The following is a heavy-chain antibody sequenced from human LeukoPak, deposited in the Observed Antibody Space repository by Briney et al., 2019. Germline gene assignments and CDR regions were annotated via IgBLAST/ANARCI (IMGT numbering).Heavy chain of an antibody. CDR2: IYYSGST. CDR1: GGSISSGDYY. J-gene: IGHJ4*02. Sequence: PSQTLSLTCTVSGGSISSGDYYWSWIRQPPGKGLEGIGYIYYSGSTYYNPSLKSRVTISVDTSKNQFSLKLSSVTAADTAVYYCASLQYYYGSGSVDYWGQGTLVTVSS. D-gene: IGHD3-10*01. V-gene: IGHV4-30-4*01. CDR3: ASLQYYYGSGSVDY.